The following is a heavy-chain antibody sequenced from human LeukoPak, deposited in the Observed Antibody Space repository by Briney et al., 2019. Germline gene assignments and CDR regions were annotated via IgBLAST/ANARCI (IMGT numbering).Heavy chain of an antibody. J-gene: IGHJ4*02. CDR2: INTDGSST. CDR1: GFNLRDYW. D-gene: IGHD1-26*01. V-gene: IGHV3-74*01. CDR3: ARDTAIVGAPTYRDY. Sequence: GGSLRLSCAASGFNLRDYWMHWVRHAPGKGLVWVSRINTDGSSTSYADSVKGRFTISRDNAKNTLYLQMNSLRAEDTAVYYCARDTAIVGAPTYRDYWGQGTLVTVSS.